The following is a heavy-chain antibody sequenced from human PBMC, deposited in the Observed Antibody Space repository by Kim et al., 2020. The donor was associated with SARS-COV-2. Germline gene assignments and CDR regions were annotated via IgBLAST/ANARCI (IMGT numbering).Heavy chain of an antibody. CDR2: IKSKTDGGTT. Sequence: GGSLRLSCAASGFTFSNAGMSWVRQAPGKGLEWVGRIKSKTDGGTTDYAAPVKGRFTISRDESKNTLYLQMNSLKTEDTAVYYCTAGSGYSPHDAFDIWGQGTMVTVSS. CDR3: TAGSGYSPHDAFDI. V-gene: IGHV3-15*01. CDR1: GFTFSNAG. J-gene: IGHJ3*02. D-gene: IGHD3-22*01.